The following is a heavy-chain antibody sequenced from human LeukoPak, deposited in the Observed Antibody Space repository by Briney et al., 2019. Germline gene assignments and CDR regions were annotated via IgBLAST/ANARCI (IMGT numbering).Heavy chain of an antibody. CDR2: IYYSGST. D-gene: IGHD6-13*01. CDR3: ARDRGHSRAAGPLGY. J-gene: IGHJ4*02. CDR1: GGSLSSGDYY. V-gene: IGHV4-30-4*08. Sequence: SETLSLTCTVSGGSLSSGDYYWSWIRQPPGKGLEWIGYIYYSGSTYYNPSLKSRVTISVDTSKNQFSLKLSSVTAADTAVYYCARDRGHSRAAGPLGYWGQGTLVTVSS.